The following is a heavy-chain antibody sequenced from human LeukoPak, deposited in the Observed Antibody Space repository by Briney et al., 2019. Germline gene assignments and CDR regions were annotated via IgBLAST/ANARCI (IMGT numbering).Heavy chain of an antibody. Sequence: GGSLRLSCAASGFTFSSYAMSWVRQAPGKGLVWVSRINSDGSSTSYADSVKGRFTISRDNAKNTLYLQMNSLRAEDTAVYYCAREDFGDSSGLCFDYWGQGTLVTVSS. D-gene: IGHD6-19*01. CDR2: INSDGSST. V-gene: IGHV3-74*01. CDR1: GFTFSSYA. CDR3: AREDFGDSSGLCFDY. J-gene: IGHJ4*02.